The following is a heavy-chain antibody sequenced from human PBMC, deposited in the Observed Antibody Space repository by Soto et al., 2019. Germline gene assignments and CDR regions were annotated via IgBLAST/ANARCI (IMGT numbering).Heavy chain of an antibody. V-gene: IGHV1-18*01. Sequence: QVQLVQSGAEVKKPGASVKVSCKASGYTFTSYGISWVRQAPGQGLEWMGWISAYNGNTNYAQKLQGRVTMTTDTSTGKSYMEVRGLRSDDTAVYYCARRDGSGSYYNDDAFDIWGQGTMVTVSS. CDR3: ARRDGSGSYYNDDAFDI. D-gene: IGHD3-10*01. CDR2: ISAYNGNT. CDR1: GYTFTSYG. J-gene: IGHJ3*02.